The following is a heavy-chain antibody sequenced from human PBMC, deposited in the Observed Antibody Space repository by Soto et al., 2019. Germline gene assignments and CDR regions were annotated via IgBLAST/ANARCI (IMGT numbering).Heavy chain of an antibody. CDR2: IYYSGST. CDR3: ARESGYRTPGYFQH. J-gene: IGHJ1*01. Sequence: SETPSLTCNVSGGSITNSGYYWGWIRQPPGKGLEWIGSIYYSGSTYYSPSLKSRVTISVDTSKNQFSLNLTSVTAADTAVYYCARESGYRTPGYFQHWGQGTLVTVSS. V-gene: IGHV4-39*01. D-gene: IGHD3-3*01. CDR1: GGSITNSGYY.